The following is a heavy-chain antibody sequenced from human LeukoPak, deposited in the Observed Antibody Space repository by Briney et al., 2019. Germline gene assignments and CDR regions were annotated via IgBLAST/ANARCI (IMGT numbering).Heavy chain of an antibody. D-gene: IGHD3-22*01. V-gene: IGHV3-7*01. CDR3: ARDLYRIVVVPHYFDY. CDR1: GFTFSRYW. Sequence: PGGSLRLSCAASGFTFSRYWMSWVRQAPGKGLEWVANINQDGSEKYYVDSVKGRFTMSRDNAKNSLYLQMNSLRAEDTAVYYCARDLYRIVVVPHYFDYWGQGTLVTVSS. CDR2: INQDGSEK. J-gene: IGHJ4*02.